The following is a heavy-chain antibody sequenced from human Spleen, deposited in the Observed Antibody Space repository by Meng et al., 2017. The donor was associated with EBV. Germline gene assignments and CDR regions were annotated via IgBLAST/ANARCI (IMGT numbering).Heavy chain of an antibody. V-gene: IGHV3-74*03. J-gene: IGHJ5*02. CDR1: GFNFSIYW. Sequence: VSGGGLVQPGGSLRLSCAASGFNFSIYWMHWVRQAPGKGLEWVSRTNENGATTTYADSVKGRFTISRDNSKSTLYLQMDSLRVEDTAVYYCARDLSGRFDPWGQGTLVTVSS. CDR3: ARDLSGRFDP. CDR2: TNENGATT. D-gene: IGHD1-14*01.